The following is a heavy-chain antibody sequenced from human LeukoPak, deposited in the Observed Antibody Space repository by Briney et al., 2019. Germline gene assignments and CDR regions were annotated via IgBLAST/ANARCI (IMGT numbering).Heavy chain of an antibody. CDR1: GFSFSSYW. J-gene: IGHJ4*02. D-gene: IGHD4-17*01. CDR2: IKQDGSEK. V-gene: IGHV3-7*01. Sequence: GGSLRLSCAASGFSFSSYWMTWVRQAPGKGLEWVANIKQDGSEKYYVGSVKGRFTISRDNAKNSLYLQMNSLRAEDTAVYYCARAMTTVTTFDYWGQGTLVTVSS. CDR3: ARAMTTVTTFDY.